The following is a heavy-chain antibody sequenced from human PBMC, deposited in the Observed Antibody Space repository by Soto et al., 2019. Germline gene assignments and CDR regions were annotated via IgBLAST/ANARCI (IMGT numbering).Heavy chain of an antibody. J-gene: IGHJ4*02. V-gene: IGHV1-18*01. D-gene: IGHD6-13*01. CDR1: GYTFTSYG. CDR3: ARDYSAAAAGTWLDY. Sequence: QVQLVQSGAEVKKPGASVKVSCKASGYTFTSYGISWVRQAPGQGLEWMGWISAYNGNTNYAQKLQGRVTMTTDTSTSTADMELRSLRSDDTAVYYCARDYSAAAAGTWLDYWGQGTLVTVSS. CDR2: ISAYNGNT.